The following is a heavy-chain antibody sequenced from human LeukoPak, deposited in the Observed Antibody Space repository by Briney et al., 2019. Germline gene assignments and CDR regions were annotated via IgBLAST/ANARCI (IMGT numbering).Heavy chain of an antibody. J-gene: IGHJ6*03. CDR3: AKQVYYYYYMDV. V-gene: IGHV3-23*01. Sequence: QAGGSLRLSCAASGFTFSIYGMSCVRQAAGKGREWVSAIGGGGGSTYYSDSVKGRFTISRDNSKNTLYLQMNSLRAEDTAVYYCAKQVYYYYYMDVWGKGTTVTVSS. CDR2: IGGGGGST. CDR1: GFTFSIYG.